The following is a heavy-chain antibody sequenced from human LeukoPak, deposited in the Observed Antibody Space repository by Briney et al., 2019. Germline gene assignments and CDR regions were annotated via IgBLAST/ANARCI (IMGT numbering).Heavy chain of an antibody. V-gene: IGHV4-4*07. Sequence: SETLSLTCTVSGGFISTYYWSWIRQPAGKGLEWIGRIYISGRTNYNPSLQSRVTMSVDTSRNQFSLKLRSVTAADTAVYYCAREASDTAMATYYFDYWGQGTLVTVSS. J-gene: IGHJ4*02. CDR2: IYISGRT. CDR3: AREASDTAMATYYFDY. CDR1: GGFISTYY. D-gene: IGHD5-18*01.